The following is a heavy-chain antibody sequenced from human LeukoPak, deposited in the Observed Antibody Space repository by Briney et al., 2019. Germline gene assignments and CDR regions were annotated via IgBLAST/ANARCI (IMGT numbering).Heavy chain of an antibody. CDR2: IYQSGST. V-gene: IGHV4-59*12. J-gene: IGHJ3*02. D-gene: IGHD1-26*01. CDR1: GGSISSYY. CDR3: ARSVSGTYGAFDI. Sequence: SETLSLTCTVSGGSISSYYWSWIRQPPGKGREGIGEIYQSGSTNYNPSLKSRVTILVDNSKNQFSLRVWSVTAADTAVYFCARSVSGTYGAFDIWSQGTLVTVSS.